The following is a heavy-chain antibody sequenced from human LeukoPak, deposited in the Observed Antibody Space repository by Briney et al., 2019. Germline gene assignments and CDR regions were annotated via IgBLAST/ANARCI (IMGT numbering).Heavy chain of an antibody. CDR2: IYYSGST. J-gene: IGHJ3*02. CDR1: GGSISSGDYY. Sequence: SETLSLTCTVSGGSISSGDYYWSWIRQPPGKGLEWIGYIYYSGSTYYNPSLKSRATISVDTSKNQFSLKLSSVTAADTAVFYCARQLAAALVPTVAFDIWGQGTMVTVSS. D-gene: IGHD6-13*01. CDR3: ARQLAAALVPTVAFDI. V-gene: IGHV4-30-4*01.